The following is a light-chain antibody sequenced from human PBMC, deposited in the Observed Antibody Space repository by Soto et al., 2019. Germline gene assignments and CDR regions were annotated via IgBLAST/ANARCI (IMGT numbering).Light chain of an antibody. CDR1: QTITNY. Sequence: DIQMTQSPSSLSASVGDRVTITCRASQTITNYLNWYQQQSGKAPKLLIYATDTLQSGVPSRFSGSGSGTDFTLTISSLQPEDFATYFCQQSYSTPPWTFGQGTKVDI. CDR3: QQSYSTPPWT. J-gene: IGKJ1*01. V-gene: IGKV1-39*01. CDR2: ATD.